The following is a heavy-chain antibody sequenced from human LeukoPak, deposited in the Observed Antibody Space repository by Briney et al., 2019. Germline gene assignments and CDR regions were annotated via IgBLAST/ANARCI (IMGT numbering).Heavy chain of an antibody. Sequence: GGSLRLSCAASGFTFSSSAMSWVRQAPGKGLEWVSSITSSSYIYYADSLKGRFTISRDNAKNSLYLQMNSLRAEDTAVYYCARGSASRGGGSDFDYWGQGTLVTVSS. J-gene: IGHJ4*02. CDR3: ARGSASRGGGSDFDY. V-gene: IGHV3-21*01. CDR2: ITSSSYI. D-gene: IGHD2-15*01. CDR1: GFTFSSSA.